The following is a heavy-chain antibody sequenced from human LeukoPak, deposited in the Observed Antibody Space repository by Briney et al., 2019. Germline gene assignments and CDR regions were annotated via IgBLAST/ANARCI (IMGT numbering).Heavy chain of an antibody. J-gene: IGHJ4*02. CDR2: IYHSGST. V-gene: IGHV4-30-2*01. Sequence: SETLSLTCAVSGGSISSGHYSWSWIRQPPGKGLEWIGYIYHSGSTYYNPSLKSRVTISVDRSKNQFSLKLSSVTAADTAVYYCAGSMTTVTTGWDYWGQGTLVTVSS. D-gene: IGHD4-17*01. CDR3: AGSMTTVTTGWDY. CDR1: GGSISSGHYS.